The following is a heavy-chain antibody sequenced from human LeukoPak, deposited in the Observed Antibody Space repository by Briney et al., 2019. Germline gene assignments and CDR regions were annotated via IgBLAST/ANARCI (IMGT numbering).Heavy chain of an antibody. D-gene: IGHD3-9*01. Sequence: ASVKVSCKASGYTFTGYYMHWVRQAPGQGLEWMGWISAYNGNTNYAQKLQGRVTMTTDTSTSTAYMELRSLRSDDTAVYYCAREGLRYFDWQYYYYYMDVWGKGTTVTISS. CDR3: AREGLRYFDWQYYYYYMDV. J-gene: IGHJ6*03. V-gene: IGHV1-18*04. CDR2: ISAYNGNT. CDR1: GYTFTGYY.